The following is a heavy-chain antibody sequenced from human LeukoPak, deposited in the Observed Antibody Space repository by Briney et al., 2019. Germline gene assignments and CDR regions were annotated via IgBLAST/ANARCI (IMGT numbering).Heavy chain of an antibody. CDR2: IYYSGST. D-gene: IGHD6-19*01. V-gene: IGHV4-59*08. Sequence: SETLSLTCTVSGGSISSCYWSWIRQPPGKGLEWIGYIYYSGSTNYNPSLKSRVTISVDTSKNQFSLKLSSVTAADTAVYYCARHRVIAVAANDAFDIWGQGTIVTVSS. CDR1: GGSISSCY. CDR3: ARHRVIAVAANDAFDI. J-gene: IGHJ3*02.